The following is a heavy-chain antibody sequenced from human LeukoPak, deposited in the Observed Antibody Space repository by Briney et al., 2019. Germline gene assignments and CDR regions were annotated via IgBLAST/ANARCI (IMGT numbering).Heavy chain of an antibody. Sequence: GGSLRLSCAASGFSFRNAWMHWVRQAPGKGLVWVSRIKGDGSVTVYADSVKGRFTISRDNAKNTLYLQMNSLRVEDTAVYYCARGDWFDPWGRGTLVTVSS. V-gene: IGHV3-74*01. CDR1: GFSFRNAW. CDR2: IKGDGSVT. CDR3: ARGDWFDP. J-gene: IGHJ5*02.